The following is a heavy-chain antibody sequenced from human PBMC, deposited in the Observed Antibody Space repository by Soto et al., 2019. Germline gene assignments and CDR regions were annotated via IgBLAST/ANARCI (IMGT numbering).Heavy chain of an antibody. V-gene: IGHV1-24*01. Sequence: ASVKVSCKVSGYTLTELSMHWVRQAPGKGLEWMGGFDPEDGETIYAQKFQGRVTMTEDTSTDTAYMELSSLRSEDTAVYYCATMHPPYYDYIWGSYRYVGLDYWGQGTLVTVSS. D-gene: IGHD3-16*02. CDR2: FDPEDGET. CDR3: ATMHPPYYDYIWGSYRYVGLDY. J-gene: IGHJ4*02. CDR1: GYTLTELS.